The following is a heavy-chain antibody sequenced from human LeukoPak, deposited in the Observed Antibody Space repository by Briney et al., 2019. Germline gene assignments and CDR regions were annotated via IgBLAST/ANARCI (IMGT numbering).Heavy chain of an antibody. J-gene: IGHJ4*02. CDR2: IKQDGSEK. V-gene: IGHV3-7*01. Sequence: GGSLRLSCAASGFTFSSNWMSWVRQAPGKGLEWVANIKQDGSEKYYEDSVKGRFTISRDNAKNSLYLQMNSLRAEDTAVYYCARDSGSYYAHDYWGQGTLVTVSS. CDR3: ARDSGSYYAHDY. CDR1: GFTFSSNW. D-gene: IGHD1-26*01.